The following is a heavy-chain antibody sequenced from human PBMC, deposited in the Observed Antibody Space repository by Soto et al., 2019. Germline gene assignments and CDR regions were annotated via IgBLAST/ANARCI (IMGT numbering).Heavy chain of an antibody. CDR3: ARGGHIAVVTASFDY. J-gene: IGHJ4*02. D-gene: IGHD2-21*02. CDR2: IHPSGGGT. CDR1: GYTFNTYY. V-gene: IGHV1-46*02. Sequence: QVQLVQSGAEVKKPGASVKVSCKPSGYTFNTYYLHWVRQAPGQALEWMGVIHPSGGGTTYAQKFLGRVTVTRDTSTSTVFRELSSRRSDDTAVYYCARGGHIAVVTASFDYWGQGTLVTVSS.